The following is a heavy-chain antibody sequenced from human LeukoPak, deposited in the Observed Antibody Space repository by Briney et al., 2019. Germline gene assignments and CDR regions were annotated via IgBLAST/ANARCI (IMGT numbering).Heavy chain of an antibody. Sequence: GGSLRLSCAASGFTFSSYSMNWVRQAPGKGLEWVSSISSSSYIYYADSVKDRFTISRDNAKNSLYLQMNSLRAEDTAVYYCARGSRRGENDAFDIWGQGTMVTVSS. V-gene: IGHV3-21*01. CDR2: ISSSSYI. CDR1: GFTFSSYS. CDR3: ARGSRRGENDAFDI. J-gene: IGHJ3*02. D-gene: IGHD6-6*01.